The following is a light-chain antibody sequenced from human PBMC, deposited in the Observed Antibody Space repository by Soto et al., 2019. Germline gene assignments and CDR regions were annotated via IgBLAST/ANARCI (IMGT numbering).Light chain of an antibody. CDR3: QQYSSYSLT. V-gene: IGKV1-5*01. Sequence: DIQMTQSPSTLSASIGDRVTLTCRASQSIRNSLAWYQQKPGKAPRLLIFEASRLESGVLSRLSGSGSGTAFTLTISSLQPDDFATYYCQQYSSYSLTFGQGTKVEFK. CDR1: QSIRNS. CDR2: EAS. J-gene: IGKJ1*01.